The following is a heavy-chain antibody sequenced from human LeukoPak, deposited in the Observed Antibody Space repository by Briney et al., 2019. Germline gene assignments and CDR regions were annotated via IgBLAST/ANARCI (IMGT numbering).Heavy chain of an antibody. CDR1: GDSITTDNFS. V-gene: IGHV4-61*02. CDR2: VKPSGGT. Sequence: PSETLSLTCTVSGDSITTDNFSWTWIRQPAGKGLEWIGRVKPSGGTDYNPSLTSRVIISVDTSRTQYSLRLSSVTAADTAVYYCARYRSGYLDYWGQGTLVTVSS. D-gene: IGHD1-1*01. CDR3: ARYRSGYLDY. J-gene: IGHJ4*02.